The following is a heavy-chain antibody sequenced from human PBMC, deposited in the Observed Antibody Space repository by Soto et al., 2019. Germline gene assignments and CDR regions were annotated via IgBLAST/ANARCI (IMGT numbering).Heavy chain of an antibody. D-gene: IGHD3-3*01. V-gene: IGHV4-39*01. CDR1: GGSISSSSYY. J-gene: IGHJ2*01. Sequence: QLQLQESCPGLVKPSATLSLTCTVSGGSISSSSYYWGWIRQPPGKGLEWIGSLYYSGGTYYNPSLKRRVTISVDTATNQFSLKLSSVTAADTAVYYCASDLLCSGYFRSEGDWYFDLWGRGTLVTVSS. CDR2: LYYSGGT. CDR3: ASDLLCSGYFRSEGDWYFDL.